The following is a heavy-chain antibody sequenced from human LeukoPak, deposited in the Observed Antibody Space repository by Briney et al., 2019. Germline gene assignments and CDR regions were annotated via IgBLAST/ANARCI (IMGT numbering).Heavy chain of an antibody. CDR3: SRENGAFSPFGY. V-gene: IGHV4-4*02. J-gene: IGHJ4*02. Sequence: PSETLSLTCGVSGXSITSTNWWSWVRQPPGQGLEWIGEVSLSGLTNYNPSLSSRVIMALDTSKNHLSLHLTSVTAADTAVYYCSRENGAFSPFGYWGQGYLVTVLS. D-gene: IGHD2-8*01. CDR1: GXSITSTNW. CDR2: VSLSGLT.